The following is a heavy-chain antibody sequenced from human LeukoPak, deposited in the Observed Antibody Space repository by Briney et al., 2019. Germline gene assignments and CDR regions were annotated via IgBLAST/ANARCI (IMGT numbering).Heavy chain of an antibody. CDR1: GFTFSSYT. D-gene: IGHD1-20*01. CDR3: AKDLSDITGTAYDY. J-gene: IGHJ4*02. CDR2: ITTGDGNT. Sequence: GGSLRLSCTASGFTFSSYTMTWVRQAPGKGLKWVSTITTGDGNTYYADSVKGRFTVSRDDSKNTLYLQMNTLRGEDTAVYYCAKDLSDITGTAYDYWGQGTLVTVSS. V-gene: IGHV3-23*01.